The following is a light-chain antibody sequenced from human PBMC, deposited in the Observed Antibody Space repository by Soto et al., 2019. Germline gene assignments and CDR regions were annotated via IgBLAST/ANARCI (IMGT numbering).Light chain of an antibody. Sequence: DIQLTQSPSFLSASVGDRGTITCRASQGISSYLAWYQQKPGKAPKLLIYAASTLQSGVPSRFSGSGSGTDFTLTISSLQPEDFATYSCQQSYSAPRTFGQGTKL. CDR1: QGISSY. CDR3: QQSYSAPRT. CDR2: AAS. J-gene: IGKJ1*01. V-gene: IGKV1-39*01.